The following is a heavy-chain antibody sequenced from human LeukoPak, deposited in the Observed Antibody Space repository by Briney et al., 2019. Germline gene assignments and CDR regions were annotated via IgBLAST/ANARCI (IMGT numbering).Heavy chain of an antibody. J-gene: IGHJ4*02. D-gene: IGHD5-18*01. CDR1: SFAVSNTY. Sequence: GGSLRLSCAASSFAVSNTYMIWVRQAPGKGLEWVSVIYSGGNKYYADSVKGRFTISRDNSQKTLYLQMHSLRVEDTAVYYCARGSVDAGLATGYWGQGTRVTVSA. CDR2: IYSGGNK. V-gene: IGHV3-66*01. CDR3: ARGSVDAGLATGY.